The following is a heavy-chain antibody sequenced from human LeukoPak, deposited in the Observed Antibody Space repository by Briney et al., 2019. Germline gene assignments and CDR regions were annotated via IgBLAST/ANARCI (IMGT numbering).Heavy chain of an antibody. V-gene: IGHV4-30-4*08. D-gene: IGHD4-17*01. CDR3: AKEYFDYGRQPVPPHDAFDI. Sequence: SETLSLTCTVSGGSVSSGDYYWSRIRQPPGKGLEWIGYIYYSGSTYYNPSLKSRVTISVDTSKNQFSLMLSSVTAADTAVYYWAKEYFDYGRQPVPPHDAFDIWGQGTMVTVSS. CDR2: IYYSGST. CDR1: GGSVSSGDYY. J-gene: IGHJ3*02.